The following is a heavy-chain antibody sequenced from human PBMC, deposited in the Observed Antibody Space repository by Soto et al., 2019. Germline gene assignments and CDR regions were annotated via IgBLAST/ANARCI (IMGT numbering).Heavy chain of an antibody. CDR2: ISNDGSNK. J-gene: IGHJ1*01. Sequence: QVQLVESGGGVGQPGTSPRLSCAASGLTFNTYAMNWIRLAPGNGLEWVAVISNDGSNKYYADSVKGRFTISRDNSKNTVYLEMNSLRGEDTGVYYCASGRGYCSESSCSYFDYFHHWGQGALVIVSS. D-gene: IGHD2-2*01. CDR3: ASGRGYCSESSCSYFDYFHH. V-gene: IGHV3-30*03. CDR1: GLTFNTYA.